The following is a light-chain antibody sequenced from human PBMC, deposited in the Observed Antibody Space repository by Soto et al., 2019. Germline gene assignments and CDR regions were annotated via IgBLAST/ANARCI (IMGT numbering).Light chain of an antibody. CDR1: QSVSSSY. CDR2: GAS. Sequence: EIVLTQSPGTLSLSPGERATLSCRASQSVSSSYLAWYQQKPGQAPRFLIYGASSRAAGIPDRFSGSGSGTDFTLTISRLEPEDFAGYYCQQYGSSPRTFGQGTKVEIK. CDR3: QQYGSSPRT. V-gene: IGKV3-20*01. J-gene: IGKJ1*01.